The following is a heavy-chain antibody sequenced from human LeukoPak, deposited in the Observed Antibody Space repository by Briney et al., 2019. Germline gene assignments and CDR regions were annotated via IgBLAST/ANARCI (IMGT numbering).Heavy chain of an antibody. CDR2: ISSSGSTI. D-gene: IGHD1-26*01. V-gene: IGHV3-48*03. J-gene: IGHJ4*02. Sequence: PGGSLRLSCAASGFTFSSYEMNWVRQAPGKGLEWVSYISSSGSTIYYADSVKGRFTISRDNSKNTLYLQMNSPRAEDTAVYYCARIAVGATKSPFDYWGQGTLVTVSS. CDR1: GFTFSSYE. CDR3: ARIAVGATKSPFDY.